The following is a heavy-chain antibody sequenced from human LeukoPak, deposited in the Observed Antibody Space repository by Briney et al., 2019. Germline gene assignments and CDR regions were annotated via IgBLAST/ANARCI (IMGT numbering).Heavy chain of an antibody. V-gene: IGHV1-69*04. CDR1: GGTFSSYA. CDR3: AEIAMAGSGEHDY. Sequence: SVKVSCKASGGTFSSYAISWVRQAPGQGLEWMGRIIPIFGIANYAQKFQGRVTITADKSTSTAYMELSSLRSEDTAVYYCAEIAMAGSGEHDYWGQGTLVTVSS. D-gene: IGHD6-19*01. J-gene: IGHJ4*02. CDR2: IIPIFGIA.